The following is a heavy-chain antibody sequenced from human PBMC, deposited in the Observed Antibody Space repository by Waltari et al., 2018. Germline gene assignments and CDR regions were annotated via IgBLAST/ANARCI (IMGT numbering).Heavy chain of an antibody. J-gene: IGHJ6*02. CDR3: AKQSYSYGMDV. CDR2: ISGMVGST. Sequence: EVQLLESGGGLVQTGGSQRLSCEASGFTFSSYAMSWVGQAQGKGLKWVSAISGMVGSTFFADSLKCRFTISRDNSKNTLYLQMNSLRAEDTAVYYCAKQSYSYGMDVWGQGTTVTVSS. D-gene: IGHD2-21*01. CDR1: GFTFSSYA. V-gene: IGHV3-23*01.